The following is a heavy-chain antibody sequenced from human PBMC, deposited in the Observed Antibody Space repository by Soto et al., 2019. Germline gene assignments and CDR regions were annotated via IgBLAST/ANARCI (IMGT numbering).Heavy chain of an antibody. D-gene: IGHD3-3*01. CDR3: ARETSTIFGVVIDTYYGMDV. V-gene: IGHV4-31*03. CDR1: GGSISSGGYY. Sequence: SATLSLTCTVSGGSISSGGYYWSWIRQHPGKGLEWIGYIYYSGSTYYNPSLKSRVTISVDTSKNQFSLKLSSVTAADTAVYYCARETSTIFGVVIDTYYGMDVWGQGTTVTVSS. J-gene: IGHJ6*02. CDR2: IYYSGST.